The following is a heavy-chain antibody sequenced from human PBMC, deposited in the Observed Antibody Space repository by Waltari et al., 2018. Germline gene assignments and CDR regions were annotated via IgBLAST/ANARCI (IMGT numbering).Heavy chain of an antibody. D-gene: IGHD3-10*01. J-gene: IGHJ4*02. CDR2: INPSGGGT. V-gene: IGHV1-46*01. CDR1: GYTFTYFS. CDR3: ARAGTTLIWGVAE. Sequence: QVQLVQSGAEVKRPGAAVKVSCKASGYTFTYFSMHWVRQAPGQGLEWMGIINPSGGGTTYTQKFQDRVTMTRDTSTNTVYMELSSLRSEDTAVYYCARAGTTLIWGVAEWGQGTLVTVSS.